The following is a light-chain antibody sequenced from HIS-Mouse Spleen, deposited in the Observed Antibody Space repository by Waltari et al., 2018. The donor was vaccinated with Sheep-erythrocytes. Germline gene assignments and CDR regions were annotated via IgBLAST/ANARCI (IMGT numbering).Light chain of an antibody. J-gene: IGLJ3*02. CDR3: CSYAGSYTFWV. CDR2: DVS. Sequence: QSALTQPRSVSGSPGQSVPISCTGTSSDVGGYHYVSWYQQHPGKAPKLMIYDVSKRPSGVPDRFSGSKSGNTASLTISGLQAEDEADYYCCSYAGSYTFWVFGGGTKLTVL. V-gene: IGLV2-11*01. CDR1: SSDVGGYHY.